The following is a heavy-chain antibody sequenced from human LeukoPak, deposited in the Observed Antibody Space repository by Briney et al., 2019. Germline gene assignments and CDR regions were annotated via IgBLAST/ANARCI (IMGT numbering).Heavy chain of an antibody. D-gene: IGHD2-15*01. V-gene: IGHV1-2*02. CDR3: ARVGCSGGSCYSLFRFDP. Sequence: ASVKVSCKASGYTFTGYYMHWVRQAPGQGLEWMGWINPNSGGTNYAQKFQGRVTMTRDTCISTAYMELSSLRSEDTAVYYCARVGCSGGSCYSLFRFDPWGQGTLVTVSS. J-gene: IGHJ5*02. CDR2: INPNSGGT. CDR1: GYTFTGYY.